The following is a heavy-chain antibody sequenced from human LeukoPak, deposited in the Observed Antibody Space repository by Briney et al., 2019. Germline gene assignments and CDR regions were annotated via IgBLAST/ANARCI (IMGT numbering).Heavy chain of an antibody. J-gene: IGHJ5*02. CDR1: NESFNGYY. CDR3: ARGADYWPDS. CDR2: IDYSGRP. D-gene: IGHD4-11*01. V-gene: IGHV4-34*01. Sequence: SETLSLTCSAYNESFNGYYWSWIRHSPGKGLEWIGHIDYSGRPNYNPSLESRVTISVDASRNHLSLKLTSVTAADTAFYYCARGADYWPDSWGRGTLVTVSS.